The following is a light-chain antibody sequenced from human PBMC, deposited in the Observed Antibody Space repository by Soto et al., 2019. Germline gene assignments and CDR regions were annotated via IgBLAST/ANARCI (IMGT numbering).Light chain of an antibody. Sequence: DIQMTQSPSTLSASVGDRVTFTCRASQSVSSWLAWYQQKPGKAPRLLIYDVSSLESGVPSRFSGSGSGTEFTLTISSLPPDDSATYYCQQYKTYWTFGQGTKVEIK. V-gene: IGKV1-5*01. CDR2: DVS. CDR1: QSVSSW. J-gene: IGKJ1*01. CDR3: QQYKTYWT.